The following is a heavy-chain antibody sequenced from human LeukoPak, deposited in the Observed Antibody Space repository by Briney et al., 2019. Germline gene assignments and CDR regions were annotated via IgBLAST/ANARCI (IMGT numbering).Heavy chain of an antibody. J-gene: IGHJ4*02. V-gene: IGHV3-7*03. Sequence: GGSLRLSCAASGFTFSSYWMSWVRQAPGKGLEWVANIKQDGSKKNYVDSVKGRFTISRDNAKNSLYLQMNSLRAADTAVYYCARGPPSLQGITIFGSRYPHFDYWGQGTLVTVSS. CDR3: ARGPPSLQGITIFGSRYPHFDY. D-gene: IGHD3-3*01. CDR1: GFTFSSYW. CDR2: IKQDGSKK.